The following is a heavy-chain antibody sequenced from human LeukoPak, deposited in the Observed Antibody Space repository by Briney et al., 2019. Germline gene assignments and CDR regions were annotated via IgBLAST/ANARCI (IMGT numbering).Heavy chain of an antibody. J-gene: IGHJ4*02. D-gene: IGHD3-10*01. CDR3: ASGSLGEATRYVRGVIED. Sequence: GASVKVSCKASGGTFSSHAISWVRQAPGQGLEWMGGIIPIFGTANYAQKFQGRVTITADESTSTAYMELSSLRSEDTAVYYCASGSLGEATRYVRGVIEDWGQGTLVTVSS. CDR1: GGTFSSHA. V-gene: IGHV1-69*13. CDR2: IIPIFGTA.